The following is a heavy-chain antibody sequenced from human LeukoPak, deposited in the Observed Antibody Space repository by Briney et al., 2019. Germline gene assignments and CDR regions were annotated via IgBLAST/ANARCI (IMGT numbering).Heavy chain of an antibody. V-gene: IGHV3-33*01. J-gene: IGHJ3*02. D-gene: IGHD1-26*01. Sequence: GGSLRLSCAASGFTFSRYGMHWVRQAPGKGLEWVAVIWYDGSNKYYADSVKGRFTISRDNSKNTLYLQMNSLRAEDTAVYYCARVSLQWELFDAFDIWGQGTMVTVSS. CDR3: ARVSLQWELFDAFDI. CDR1: GFTFSRYG. CDR2: IWYDGSNK.